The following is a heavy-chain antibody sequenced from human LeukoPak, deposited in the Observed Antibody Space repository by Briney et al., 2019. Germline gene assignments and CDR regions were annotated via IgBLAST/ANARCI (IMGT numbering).Heavy chain of an antibody. CDR3: TRDPMVRGVIWAHAFDI. V-gene: IGHV3-49*03. D-gene: IGHD3-10*01. CDR1: GFTFGDYA. J-gene: IGHJ3*02. CDR2: IRSKAYGGTT. Sequence: PGRSLRLSCTASGFTFGDYAMSWFRQAPGKGLEWVGFIRSKAYGGTTEYAASVKGRFTISRDDSKSIAYLQMNSPKTEDTAVYYCTRDPMVRGVIWAHAFDIWGQGTMVTVSS.